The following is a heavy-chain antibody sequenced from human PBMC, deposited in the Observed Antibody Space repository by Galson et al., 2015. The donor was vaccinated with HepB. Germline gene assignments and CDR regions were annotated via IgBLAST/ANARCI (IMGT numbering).Heavy chain of an antibody. CDR1: GYTFTSYY. D-gene: IGHD5-12*01. Sequence: SVKVSCKASGYTFTSYYTHWVRQAPGQGLEWMGIINPSGGSTSYAQKFQGRVTMTRDTSTSTVYMELSSLRSEDTAVYYCAREFIRGYSGYDPSDYWGQGTLVTVSS. V-gene: IGHV1-46*01. CDR3: AREFIRGYSGYDPSDY. CDR2: INPSGGST. J-gene: IGHJ4*02.